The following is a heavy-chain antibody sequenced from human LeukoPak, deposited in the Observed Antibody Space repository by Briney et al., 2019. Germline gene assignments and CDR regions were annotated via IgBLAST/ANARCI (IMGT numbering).Heavy chain of an antibody. CDR2: IRQLGNEK. D-gene: IGHD4-17*01. CDR3: TRDYWDYGDYFSDF. Sequence: GGSLRLSCAASGVTFSSYWMSWVRQAPGKGLEWVANIRQLGNEKYYVDSVKGRFTISRDKAKNSLYLKMNSLRAEDTAVYYCTRDYWDYGDYFSDFWGPGTQVTVSS. V-gene: IGHV3-7*01. CDR1: GVTFSSYW. J-gene: IGHJ4*02.